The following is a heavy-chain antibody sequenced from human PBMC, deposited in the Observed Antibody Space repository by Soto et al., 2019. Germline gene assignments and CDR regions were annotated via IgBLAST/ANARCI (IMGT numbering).Heavy chain of an antibody. J-gene: IGHJ4*02. CDR1: GFTFSDHY. CDR3: TRLVGPTAWDCDY. D-gene: IGHD1-26*01. Sequence: EVQLVESGGGLVQPGGSLRLSCAASGFTFSDHYMDWVRQAPGKGLEWVGRSRNKANSYTTEYAASVKGRFTISRDGAENSLYLQMNSLKTENTAIYYCTRLVGPTAWDCDYWGQGALVTVSS. CDR2: SRNKANSYTT. V-gene: IGHV3-72*01.